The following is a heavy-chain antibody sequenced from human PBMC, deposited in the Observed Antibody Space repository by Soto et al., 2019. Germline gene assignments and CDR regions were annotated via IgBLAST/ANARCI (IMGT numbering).Heavy chain of an antibody. D-gene: IGHD2-2*01. J-gene: IGHJ6*02. Sequence: QVQLVQSGAEVKKPGSSVKVSCKASGGTFSSYAISWVRQAPGQGLEWMGGIIPIFGTANYAQKFQGRVTITADESTSXXYXEXNSLRSEDTAVYYCARDRDIVLVPAAMRFYYYGMDVWGQGTTVTVSS. V-gene: IGHV1-69*12. CDR3: ARDRDIVLVPAAMRFYYYGMDV. CDR2: IIPIFGTA. CDR1: GGTFSSYA.